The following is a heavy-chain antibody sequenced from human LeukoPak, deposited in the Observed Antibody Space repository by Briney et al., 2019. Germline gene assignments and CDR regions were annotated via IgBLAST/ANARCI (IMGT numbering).Heavy chain of an antibody. J-gene: IGHJ5*02. CDR3: ARTLRYCTSTSCRNWFDP. Sequence: SETLSLTCTVSGGSISSYYWSWIRQPPGKGLEWIEYIYTSGSTNYNPSLKSRVTISVDTSKNQFSLKLSSVTAADTAVYYCARTLRYCTSTSCRNWFDPWGQGTLSPSPQ. CDR1: GGSISSYY. CDR2: IYTSGST. D-gene: IGHD2-2*01. V-gene: IGHV4-4*09.